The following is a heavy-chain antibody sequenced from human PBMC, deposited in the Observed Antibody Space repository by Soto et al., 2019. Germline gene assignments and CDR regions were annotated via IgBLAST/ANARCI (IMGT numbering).Heavy chain of an antibody. V-gene: IGHV3-11*04. CDR3: VRDDVGVGIDY. J-gene: IGHJ4*02. Sequence: PGGSLRLSCVASEFTFNDYYMNWIRQAPGQGLEWISYVSTSGSTVYYADSVKGRFTISRDNAKNTVYLQMNSLRAEDTAVYYCVRDDVGVGIDYWGLGTLVTVSS. CDR1: EFTFNDYY. D-gene: IGHD1-26*01. CDR2: VSTSGSTV.